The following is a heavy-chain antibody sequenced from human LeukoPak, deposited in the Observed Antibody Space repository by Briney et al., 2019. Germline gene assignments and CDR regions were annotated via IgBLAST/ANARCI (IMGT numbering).Heavy chain of an antibody. D-gene: IGHD5-18*01. CDR3: ARKNVDTTMVTF. CDR1: GGSISSNSYY. J-gene: IGHJ4*02. Sequence: PSETLSLTCTVSGGSISSNSYYWGWIRQPPGKGLEWIGSIYYRGSTYYNPSLKSRVTISVETSENQFSLKLSSVTAADTAVYYCARKNVDTTMVTFWGQGTLVTVSS. V-gene: IGHV4-39*01. CDR2: IYYRGST.